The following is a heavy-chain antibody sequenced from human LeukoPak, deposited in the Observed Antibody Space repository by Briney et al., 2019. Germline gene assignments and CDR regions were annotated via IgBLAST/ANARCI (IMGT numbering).Heavy chain of an antibody. V-gene: IGHV3-72*01. CDR3: VAMLRGVGY. Sequence: GGSLRLSCAASGFTFSDHYMDWVRQAPGKGLEWVGRIRNKVHSHTTEYSASVKGRFTISRDESTNSVYLQMNSLKTEDTAVYYCVAMLRGVGYWGQGTLVTV. CDR2: IRNKVHSHTT. CDR1: GFTFSDHY. J-gene: IGHJ4*02. D-gene: IGHD3-10*01.